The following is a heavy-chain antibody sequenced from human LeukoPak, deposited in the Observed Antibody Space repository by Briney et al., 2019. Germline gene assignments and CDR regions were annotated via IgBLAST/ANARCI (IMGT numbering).Heavy chain of an antibody. D-gene: IGHD3-10*01. CDR3: ARTRGSHPSPFDS. V-gene: IGHV3-30*03. Sequence: PGGSLRLSCAASGFTFSSYGMHWVRQAPGKGLEWVAVISYDGSNKYYADSVKGRFTISRDNSRNMVYLQMSSLRAEDTAVYYCARTRGSHPSPFDSWGQGTLVTVSS. J-gene: IGHJ4*02. CDR1: GFTFSSYG. CDR2: ISYDGSNK.